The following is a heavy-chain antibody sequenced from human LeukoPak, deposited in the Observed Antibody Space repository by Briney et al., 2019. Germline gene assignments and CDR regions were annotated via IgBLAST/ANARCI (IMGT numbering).Heavy chain of an antibody. D-gene: IGHD3-22*01. Sequence: GGSLRLSCAASGFTFSSYAMHWVRQAPGKGLEWVAVISYDGSNKYYADSVKGRFTISRDNSKNTLYLQMNSLRVEDTAVYYCARSLHSSGYYDYWGQGTLVTVSS. CDR2: ISYDGSNK. V-gene: IGHV3-30-3*01. J-gene: IGHJ4*02. CDR1: GFTFSSYA. CDR3: ARSLHSSGYYDY.